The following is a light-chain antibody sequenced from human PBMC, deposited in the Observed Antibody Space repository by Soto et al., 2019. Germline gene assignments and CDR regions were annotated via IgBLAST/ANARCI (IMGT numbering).Light chain of an antibody. J-gene: IGLJ3*02. Sequence: QSALTQPASVSGSPGQSITISCTGTSSDIGSYDLVSWYQQHPGKAPKLMIYEDSKRPSGVSNRFSGSKSGNTASLTISGLQAEDEADYYCQSFDNSLNIWVFGGGTKLTVL. CDR1: SSDIGSYDL. CDR3: QSFDNSLNIWV. V-gene: IGLV2-23*01. CDR2: EDS.